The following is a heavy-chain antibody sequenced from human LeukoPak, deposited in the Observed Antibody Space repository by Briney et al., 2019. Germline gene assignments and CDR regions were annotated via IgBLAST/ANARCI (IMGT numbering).Heavy chain of an antibody. CDR3: ARDPLGYYGSGSQY. CDR1: GFIFSTYW. CDR2: IKEDGSDK. Sequence: QXGGSLRLSCVASGFIFSTYWMSWVRQAPGKGLEWVANIKEDGSDKYYVASVKGRFSISRDNAKNAVFLQMNSLRAEDTAVYYCARDPLGYYGSGSQYWGQGTLVTVSS. J-gene: IGHJ4*02. V-gene: IGHV3-7*01. D-gene: IGHD3-10*01.